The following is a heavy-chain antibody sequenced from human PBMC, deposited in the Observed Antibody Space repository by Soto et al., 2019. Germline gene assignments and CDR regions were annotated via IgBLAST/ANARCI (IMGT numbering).Heavy chain of an antibody. CDR1: GYTFTSYD. D-gene: IGHD2-2*01. CDR2: MNPNSGNT. V-gene: IGHV1-8*01. Sequence: ASVKVSCKASGYTFTSYDINWVRQATGQGLEWMGWMNPNSGNTGYAQKFQGRVTMTRNTSISTAYMELSSLRSEDTAVYYCAREGGVYQGYYYYYYMDVWGKGTTVTVSS. J-gene: IGHJ6*03. CDR3: AREGGVYQGYYYYYYMDV.